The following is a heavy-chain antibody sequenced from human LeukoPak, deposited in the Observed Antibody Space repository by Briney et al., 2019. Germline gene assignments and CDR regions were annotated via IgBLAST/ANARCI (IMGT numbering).Heavy chain of an antibody. Sequence: GGSLRLSCAASGFTFSSYAMSWVRQAPGKGMEWVSAISGSGGSTYYADSVKGRFTFSRDNSKNTLYLQMNSLRAEDTAVYYCAKSVGLYSSSSPDYYGVDVWGQGTTVTVSS. J-gene: IGHJ6*02. V-gene: IGHV3-23*01. CDR1: GFTFSSYA. D-gene: IGHD6-6*01. CDR2: ISGSGGST. CDR3: AKSVGLYSSSSPDYYGVDV.